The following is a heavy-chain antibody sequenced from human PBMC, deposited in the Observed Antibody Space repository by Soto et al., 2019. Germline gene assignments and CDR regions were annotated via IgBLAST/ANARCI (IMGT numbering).Heavy chain of an antibody. CDR3: ARSGQPAGY. J-gene: IGHJ4*02. CDR1: GYTVTSYA. D-gene: IGHD6-13*01. Sequence: QVQLVQSGAEVKKPGASVKVSCKASGYTVTSYAISWVLQAPGQGLDWRGWISAYKGNTNYAQKLQGRVTMTTDTSTTIAYMELRSVRPAHKAVYYCARSGQPAGYWGQGTLVNVSS. CDR2: ISAYKGNT. V-gene: IGHV1-18*01.